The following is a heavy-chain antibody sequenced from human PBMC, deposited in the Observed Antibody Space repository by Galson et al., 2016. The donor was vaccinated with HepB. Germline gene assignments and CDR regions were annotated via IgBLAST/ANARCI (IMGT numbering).Heavy chain of an antibody. CDR3: ARIAYFDSTGFYYYFDY. V-gene: IGHV4-38-2*01. J-gene: IGHJ4*02. D-gene: IGHD3-22*01. CDR1: GYSISRGYF. Sequence: SETLSLTCAVSGYSISRGYFWGWIRQPPGKGLEWIGSFYRDGNMYYNPSLKSRVTISVDTSKNQFSLKLSSVTAADTAVYYCARIAYFDSTGFYYYFDYWGQGTLVTVSS. CDR2: FYRDGNM.